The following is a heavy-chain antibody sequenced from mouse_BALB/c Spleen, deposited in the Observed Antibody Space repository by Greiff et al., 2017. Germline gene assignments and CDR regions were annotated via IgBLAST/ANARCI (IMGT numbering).Heavy chain of an antibody. CDR1: GFTFSSFG. J-gene: IGHJ3*01. V-gene: IGHV5-17*02. D-gene: IGHD2-14*01. CDR3: ARSPGYRYWFAY. Sequence: EVNVVESGGGLVQPGGSRKLSCAASGFTFSSFGMHWVRQAPEKGLEWVAYISSGSSTIYYADTVKGRFTISRDNPKNTLFLQMTSLRSEDTAMYYCARSPGYRYWFAYWGQGTLVTVSA. CDR2: ISSGSSTI.